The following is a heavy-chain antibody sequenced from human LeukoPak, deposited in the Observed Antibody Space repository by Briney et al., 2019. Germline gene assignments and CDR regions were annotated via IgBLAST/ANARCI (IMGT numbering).Heavy chain of an antibody. D-gene: IGHD3-3*01. CDR2: ISAYNGNT. CDR3: AREGPRERFLEWLLTEHYYYYYGMDV. V-gene: IGHV1-18*01. Sequence: ASVKVSCTASGYTFTSYGISWVRQAPGQGLEWMGWISAYNGNTNYAQKLQGRVTMTTDTSTSTAYMELRSLRSDDTAVYYCAREGPRERFLEWLLTEHYYYYYGMDVWGQGTTVTVSS. J-gene: IGHJ6*02. CDR1: GYTFTSYG.